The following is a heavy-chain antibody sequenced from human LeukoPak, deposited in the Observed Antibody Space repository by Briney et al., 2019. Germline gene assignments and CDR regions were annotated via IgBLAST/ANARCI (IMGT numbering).Heavy chain of an antibody. D-gene: IGHD3-3*01. Sequence: PSETLSLTCAVYGGSFSGYYWSWIRQPPGKGLEWIGEINHGGSTNYNPSLKSRVTISVDTSKNQFSLKLSSVTAADTAVYYCARGPLRFLEWPRGFDYWGQGTLVTVSS. J-gene: IGHJ4*02. CDR2: INHGGST. CDR3: ARGPLRFLEWPRGFDY. CDR1: GGSFSGYY. V-gene: IGHV4-34*01.